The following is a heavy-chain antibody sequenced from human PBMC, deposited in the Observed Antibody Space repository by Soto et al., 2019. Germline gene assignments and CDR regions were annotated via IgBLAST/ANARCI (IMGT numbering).Heavy chain of an antibody. D-gene: IGHD2-2*02. J-gene: IGHJ6*02. CDR3: ARAYTGRLPRRADYYYAMDV. V-gene: IGHV3-13*05. CDR2: IGAARDP. CDR1: GFTFSNFY. Sequence: GSLILSCATSGFTFSNFYMHWVRQVPGKGLEWVSAIGAARDPYYLGSVKGRFTISRENAKNSVYLQMNDLRAGDSAVYYCARAYTGRLPRRADYYYAMDVWGQGTTVNVSS.